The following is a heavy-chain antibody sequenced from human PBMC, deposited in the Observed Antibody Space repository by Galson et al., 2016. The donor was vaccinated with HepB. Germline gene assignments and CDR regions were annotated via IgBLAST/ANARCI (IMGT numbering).Heavy chain of an antibody. CDR2: IGPYNGHT. V-gene: IGHV1-18*01. CDR1: GYTFSTYG. CDR3: ARDRGFGDDTFDS. J-gene: IGHJ3*01. D-gene: IGHD3-10*01. Sequence: SVKVSCKAPGYTFSTYGISWVRQAPGRGLEWMGWIGPYNGHTNYAQKFQGRISMTTDTSTATAYMEMSIVRPDDTAMYYCARDRGFGDDTFDSWGQGTMVIVSS.